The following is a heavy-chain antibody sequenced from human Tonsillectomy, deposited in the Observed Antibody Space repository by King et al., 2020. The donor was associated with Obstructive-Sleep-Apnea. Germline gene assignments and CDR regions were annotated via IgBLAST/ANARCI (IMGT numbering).Heavy chain of an antibody. V-gene: IGHV1-18*01. CDR1: GYIFTTYG. CDR2: ISGYNGNT. D-gene: IGHD2-2*03. Sequence: QVQLVESGAEVKKPGASVKVSCKASGYIFTTYGITWVRQAPGQGLEWLGWISGYNGNTHYAQKFQGRVTVTTDTSTSTAYMDLRSLRSDDTAVYYCARDHPGYCRGTSCPLFDADYYYYGLDVWGQGTTVTVSS. CDR3: ARDHPGYCRGTSCPLFDADYYYYGLDV. J-gene: IGHJ6*02.